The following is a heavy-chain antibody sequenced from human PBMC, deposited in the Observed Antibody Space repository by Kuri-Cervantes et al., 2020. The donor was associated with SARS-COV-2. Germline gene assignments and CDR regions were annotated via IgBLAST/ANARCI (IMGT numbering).Heavy chain of an antibody. D-gene: IGHD3-10*01. V-gene: IGHV1-2*02. J-gene: IGHJ6*03. Sequence: ASVKVSCKASGYTFTGYYMHWVRQAPGQGLGWMGWINPNSGGTNYAQKFQGRVTMTRDTSISTAYMELSRLRSDDTAVYYCARVGYYYGSGSYGPYYYYYCMDVWGKGTTVTVSS. CDR2: INPNSGGT. CDR3: ARVGYYYGSGSYGPYYYYYCMDV. CDR1: GYTFTGYY.